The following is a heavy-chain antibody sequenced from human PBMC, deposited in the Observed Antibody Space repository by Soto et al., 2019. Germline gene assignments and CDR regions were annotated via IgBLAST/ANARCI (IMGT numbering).Heavy chain of an antibody. V-gene: IGHV3-33*01. J-gene: IGHJ4*02. CDR3: AREISLGATLDY. CDR2: IWYDGNNK. CDR1: GFTFSSYG. Sequence: GGSLRLSCAASGFTFSSYGMHWVRQAPGKGLEWVAVIWYDGNNKYYADSVKGRFTISRDNSKNTLYLQMNSLRAEDTAVYYCAREISLGATLDYWGQGTLVTVSS. D-gene: IGHD5-12*01.